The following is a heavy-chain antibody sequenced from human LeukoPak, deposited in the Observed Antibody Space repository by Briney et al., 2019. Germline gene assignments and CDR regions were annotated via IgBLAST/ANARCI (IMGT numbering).Heavy chain of an antibody. J-gene: IGHJ4*02. D-gene: IGHD3-16*02. CDR2: INPHSGAT. Sequence: ASVKVFCKASGYTFTGYYVHCVRQAPGQGLEWMDRINPHSGATNYAQNFQGRVTMTRDTSISTAYMELRSLRSDDTAVYYCARDGGGITFGGVIVRPDYWGQGTLVTVSS. CDR1: GYTFTGYY. V-gene: IGHV1-2*06. CDR3: ARDGGGITFGGVIVRPDY.